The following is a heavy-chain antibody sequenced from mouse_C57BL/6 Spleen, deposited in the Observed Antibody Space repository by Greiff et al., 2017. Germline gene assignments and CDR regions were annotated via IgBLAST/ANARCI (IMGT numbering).Heavy chain of an antibody. J-gene: IGHJ4*01. CDR1: GFTFSDYG. CDR2: ISSGSSTI. CDR3: ARHYYDYDGGYYYAMDY. Sequence: EVQVVESGGGLVKPGGSLKLSCAASGFTFSDYGMHWVRQAPEKGLEWVAYISSGSSTIYYADTVKGRFTISRDNAKNTLFLQMTSLRSEDTAMYYCARHYYDYDGGYYYAMDYWGQGTSVTVSS. D-gene: IGHD2-4*01. V-gene: IGHV5-17*01.